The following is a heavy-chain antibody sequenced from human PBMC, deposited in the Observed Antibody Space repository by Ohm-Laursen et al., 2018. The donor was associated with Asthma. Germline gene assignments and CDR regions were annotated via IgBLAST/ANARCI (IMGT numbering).Heavy chain of an antibody. CDR3: ARGSLEGLQ. J-gene: IGHJ4*02. CDR2: IKPDGSEK. CDR1: GFTFSRSY. D-gene: IGHD5-24*01. V-gene: IGHV3-7*01. Sequence: SLRLSCAATGFTFSRSYMTWVRQAPGKGLESVAKIKPDGSEKYYVDSVKGRFTISRDNAKNSLYLQMNSLRPDDSAVYYCARGSLEGLQWGQGTLVTVSS.